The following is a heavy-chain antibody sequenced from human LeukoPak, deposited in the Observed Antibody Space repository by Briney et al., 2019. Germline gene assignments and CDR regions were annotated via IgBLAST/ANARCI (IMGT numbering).Heavy chain of an antibody. V-gene: IGHV3-30*04. Sequence: GGSLRLSCAASGFTFSSYAMHWVRQAPGKGLEWLAVISYDGSNKYYADSVKGQFTISRYNSKNTLHLQMNTLRTEDTAVYYCAKTHDSSSWGFDYCGQGTLVTVSS. CDR3: AKTHDSSSWGFDY. CDR1: GFTFSSYA. D-gene: IGHD6-13*01. J-gene: IGHJ4*02. CDR2: ISYDGSNK.